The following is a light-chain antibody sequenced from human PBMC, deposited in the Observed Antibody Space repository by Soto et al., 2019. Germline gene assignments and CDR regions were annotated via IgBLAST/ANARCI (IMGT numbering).Light chain of an antibody. CDR1: SNDVGGYNF. CDR2: GVS. CDR3: TSYTSNNTPVL. V-gene: IGLV2-14*03. J-gene: IGLJ2*01. Sequence: QSVLTQPASVSGSPGQSISISCTGTSNDVGGYNFVSWYQHHPDKAPQLIIYGVSNRPSGVSIRFSGSKSGNTASLTISGLQAEDEADYYCTSYTSNNTPVLFGGGTKVTVL.